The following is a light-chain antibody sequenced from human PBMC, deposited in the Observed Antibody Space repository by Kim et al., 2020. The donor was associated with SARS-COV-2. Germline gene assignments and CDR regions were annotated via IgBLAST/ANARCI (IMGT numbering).Light chain of an antibody. V-gene: IGKV3-11*01. Sequence: LPLSPGESATLSCRASQSVSSSLAWYQQKPGQPPRLLIYDASNRATGIPARFSGSGSGTDFTLTISSLEPEDFAVYYCQQRSNLWTFGQGTKLEI. CDR1: QSVSSS. CDR3: QQRSNLWT. CDR2: DAS. J-gene: IGKJ2*02.